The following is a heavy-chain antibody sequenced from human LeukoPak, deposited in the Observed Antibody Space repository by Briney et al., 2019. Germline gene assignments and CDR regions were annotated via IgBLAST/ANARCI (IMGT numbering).Heavy chain of an antibody. CDR1: GGSISSSSYY. CDR2: IYYSGST. CDR3: ARGPRDIVVVVAALRGVYQH. J-gene: IGHJ1*01. V-gene: IGHV4-39*07. Sequence: SETLSLTCTVSGGSISSSSYYWGWIRQPPGKGLEWIGSIYYSGSTYYNPSLESRVTISVDTSKNQFSLKLSSVTAADTAVYYCARGPRDIVVVVAALRGVYQHWGQGTLVTVSS. D-gene: IGHD2-15*01.